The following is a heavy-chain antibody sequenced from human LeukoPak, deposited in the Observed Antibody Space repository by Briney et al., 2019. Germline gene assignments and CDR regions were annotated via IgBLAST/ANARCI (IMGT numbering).Heavy chain of an antibody. CDR3: ARAGLYNWNYEGTAYFDY. V-gene: IGHV3-48*03. D-gene: IGHD1-7*01. CDR2: ISGSGLSI. Sequence: GGSLRLSCAASGFTFNSYEMNWVRQAPGKGLEWVAFISGSGLSIYYADSVKGRFTISRDNAKNSLYLQMNSLRAEDTALYYCARAGLYNWNYEGTAYFDYWGQGTLVTVSS. CDR1: GFTFNSYE. J-gene: IGHJ4*02.